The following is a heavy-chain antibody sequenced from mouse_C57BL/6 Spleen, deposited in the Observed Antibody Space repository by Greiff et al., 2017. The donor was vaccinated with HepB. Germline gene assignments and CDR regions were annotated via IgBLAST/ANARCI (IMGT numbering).Heavy chain of an antibody. D-gene: IGHD1-1*01. V-gene: IGHV1-20*01. J-gene: IGHJ3*01. CDR2: INPYNGDT. CDR1: GYSFTGYF. Sequence: EVQLVESGPELVKPGDSVKISCKASGYSFTGYFMNWVMQSHGKSLEWIGRINPYNGDTFYNQKFKGKATLTVDKSSSTAHMELRSLTSEDSAVYYCARCDLLRPAFAYWGQGTLVTVSA. CDR3: ARCDLLRPAFAY.